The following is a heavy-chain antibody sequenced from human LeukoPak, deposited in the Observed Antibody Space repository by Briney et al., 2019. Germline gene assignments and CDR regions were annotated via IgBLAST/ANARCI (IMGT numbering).Heavy chain of an antibody. CDR1: GGSINNYY. D-gene: IGHD5-12*01. CDR3: ARIISPGATFDL. CDR2: IYYGGSS. V-gene: IGHV4-59*01. Sequence: SETLSLTCTVSGGSINNYYWTWIRQPPGKGLEWIGWIYYGGSSNYNPSLKSRVTISVDTSNNQFSLKLTSVTAADTAVYYCARIISPGATFDLWGQGTLVTVSS. J-gene: IGHJ4*02.